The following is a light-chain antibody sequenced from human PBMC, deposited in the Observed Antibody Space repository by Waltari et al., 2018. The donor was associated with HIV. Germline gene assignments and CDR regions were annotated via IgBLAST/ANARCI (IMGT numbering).Light chain of an antibody. CDR2: WAS. CDR1: QSLLYGSNNKNR. J-gene: IGKJ4*01. Sequence: DIVMTQSPDSLSVSLGERATINCKSSQSLLYGSNNKNRLAWYQQRPGQPPKLLISWASTRESGVPDRFSGSGSGTDFTLTINSLQAEDVAVYYCQQFSLSPPLTFGGGTKVEIE. V-gene: IGKV4-1*01. CDR3: QQFSLSPPLT.